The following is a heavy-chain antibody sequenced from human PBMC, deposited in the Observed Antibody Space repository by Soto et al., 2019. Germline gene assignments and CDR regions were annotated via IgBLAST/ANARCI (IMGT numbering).Heavy chain of an antibody. Sequence: SETLSLTCTVSGGSINTYSRNWVRQPAGKGLEWIGRIFSSGSTSFNPSLESRVAMSVDTSKNHFSLNLSSVTAADMAVYYCAREGSYSAYNFAHGIQLWSFDFWGQGALVTVSS. CDR3: AREGSYSAYNFAHGIQLWSFDF. CDR2: IFSSGST. J-gene: IGHJ4*02. V-gene: IGHV4-4*07. D-gene: IGHD5-12*01. CDR1: GGSINTYS.